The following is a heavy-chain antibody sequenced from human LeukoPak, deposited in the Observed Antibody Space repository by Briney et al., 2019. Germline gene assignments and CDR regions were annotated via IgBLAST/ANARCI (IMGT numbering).Heavy chain of an antibody. J-gene: IGHJ4*02. D-gene: IGHD3-22*01. CDR1: GFTFSSYA. CDR2: ISGSGGST. CDR3: AKGIDSSGYWADY. V-gene: IGHV3-23*01. Sequence: PGGSLRLSCAASGFTFSSYAMSWVRQAPGKGLEWVSAISGSGGSTYYADSVKGRFTISRDNSKNTLYMQMNSLRAEDTAVYYCAKGIDSSGYWADYWGQGTLVTVSS.